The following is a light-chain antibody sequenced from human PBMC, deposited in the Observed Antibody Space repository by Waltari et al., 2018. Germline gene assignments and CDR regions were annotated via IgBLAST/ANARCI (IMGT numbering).Light chain of an antibody. CDR3: QHYYSSPYT. J-gene: IGKJ2*01. V-gene: IGKV4-1*01. CDR2: WAS. Sequence: DIVMTQSPDSLAVSLVERATIHGKSTQSVLDPSNSKISVAWYQQRPGQPPNLLIYWASTRQSGVPDRFSGSGSGTEFTLTISSLQAEDVAVYYCQHYYSSPYTFGQGTKLEIK. CDR1: QSVLDPSNSKIS.